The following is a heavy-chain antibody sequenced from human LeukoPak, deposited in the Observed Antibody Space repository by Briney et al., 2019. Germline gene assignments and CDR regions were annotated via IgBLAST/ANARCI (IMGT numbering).Heavy chain of an antibody. V-gene: IGHV4-59*04. J-gene: IGHJ4*02. CDR3: ARHAKFTIFGVDQLYYFDY. D-gene: IGHD3-3*01. Sequence: KPSETLSLTCTVSGGSISSYYWSWIRQPPGKGLEWIGYIYYSGSTYYNPSLKSRVTISVDTSKNQFSLKLSSVTAADTAVYYCARHAKFTIFGVDQLYYFDYWGQGTLVTVSS. CDR2: IYYSGST. CDR1: GGSISSYY.